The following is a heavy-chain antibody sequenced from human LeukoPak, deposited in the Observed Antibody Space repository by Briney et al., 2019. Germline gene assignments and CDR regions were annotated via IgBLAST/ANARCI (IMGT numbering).Heavy chain of an antibody. CDR1: GGSISSGDYY. CDR3: ARGPDSPRYYDSSGYYYYFDY. D-gene: IGHD3-22*01. J-gene: IGHJ4*02. V-gene: IGHV4-30-4*01. CDR2: IYYSGST. Sequence: PSQTLSLTCTVSGGSISSGDYYWSWIRQPPGKGLEWIGYIYYSGSTYYNPSLKSRVTISVDTSKNQFSLKLSSVTAADTAVYYCARGPDSPRYYDSSGYYYYFDYWGQGTQVTVSS.